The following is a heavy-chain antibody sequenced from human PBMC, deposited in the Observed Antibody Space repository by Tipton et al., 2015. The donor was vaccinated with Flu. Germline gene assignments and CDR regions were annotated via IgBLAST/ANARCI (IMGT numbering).Heavy chain of an antibody. CDR1: GYSFTNYW. D-gene: IGHD2-21*02. Sequence: QLVQPGAEVKKPGESLRISCKSSGYSFTNYWIGWVRQMPGRGLDWMGIIYPGDSDTRYSPSLQGQVTISADKSINTAYLQWNSPKASDTAMYFCVRHPYCTDAVCPPGYWYFDLWGRGTPLSVSS. CDR3: VRHPYCTDAVCPPGYWYFDL. CDR2: IYPGDSDT. J-gene: IGHJ2*01. V-gene: IGHV5-51*01.